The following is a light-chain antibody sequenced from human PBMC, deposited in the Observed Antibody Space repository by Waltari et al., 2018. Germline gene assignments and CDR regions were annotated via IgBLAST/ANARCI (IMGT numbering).Light chain of an antibody. V-gene: IGKV1-39*01. CDR1: QTIIIW. J-gene: IGKJ1*01. Sequence: IQMTQSPASLSASVGDSVNITCRVSQTIIIWFTFYQRKPGKAPKPLIYSSSSLQCGVPSRSSGSGSGTDFTLTSSSLQREDFATYVCQQSPSTPPWTFGQGTRVEIK. CDR2: SSS. CDR3: QQSPSTPPWT.